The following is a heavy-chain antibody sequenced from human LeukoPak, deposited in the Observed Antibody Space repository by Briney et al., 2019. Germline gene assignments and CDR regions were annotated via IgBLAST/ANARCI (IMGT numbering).Heavy chain of an antibody. Sequence: PGGSLRLSCAASGFTFRNASMSWVRQAPGKGLEWVGRIKSKTDGGTTDYAAPVKGRSTISRDDSKNTLYLQMNSLKTEDTAVYYCTTLRIVGATIPDYWGQGTLVTLSS. CDR1: GFTFRNAS. V-gene: IGHV3-15*01. J-gene: IGHJ4*02. CDR3: TTLRIVGATIPDY. D-gene: IGHD1-26*01. CDR2: IKSKTDGGTT.